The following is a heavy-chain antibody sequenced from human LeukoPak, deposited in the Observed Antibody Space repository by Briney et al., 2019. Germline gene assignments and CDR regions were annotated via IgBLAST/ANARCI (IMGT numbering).Heavy chain of an antibody. CDR3: ARDPGIVGATVQH. CDR2: IIPIFGTA. D-gene: IGHD1-26*01. V-gene: IGHV1-69*13. CDR1: GGTFSSYA. J-gene: IGHJ1*01. Sequence: GASVKVSCKASGGTFSSYAISWVRQAPGQGLEWMGGIIPIFGTAIYAQKFQGRVTITADESTSTAYMELSSLRSEDTAVYYCARDPGIVGATVQHWGQGTLVTVSS.